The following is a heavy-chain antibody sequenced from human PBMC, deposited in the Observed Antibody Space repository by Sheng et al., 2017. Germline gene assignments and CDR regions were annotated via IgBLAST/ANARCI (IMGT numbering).Heavy chain of an antibody. CDR1: GGSVTSGSYY. CDR2: SIILGAP. J-gene: IGHJ6*02. CDR3: AAYCSAASCHFPKSYYGMDI. D-gene: IGHD2-15*01. V-gene: IGHV4-61*01. Sequence: QVQLQESGPGLVKPSETLSLTCTVSGGSVTSGSYYWTWIRQPPGKTLEYIGISIILGAPTITPPSTSRVSISVDTSKNQFSLRLNSVNSADTAVYYCAAYCSAASCHFPKSYYGMDIWGQGTTVTVSS.